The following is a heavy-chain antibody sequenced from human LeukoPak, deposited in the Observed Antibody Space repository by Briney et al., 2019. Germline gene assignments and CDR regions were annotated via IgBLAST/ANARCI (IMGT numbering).Heavy chain of an antibody. CDR3: ARVWGYRNGFDY. CDR2: ISSSSGTI. D-gene: IGHD5-12*01. CDR1: GFTFSSYS. J-gene: IGHJ4*02. Sequence: PRGSRRLSCAASGFTFSSYSMNWVRQAPGKGLEWVSYISSSSGTIYYEDSVKGRFTISRDNAKNSLYLQMNSLRDEDTAVYYCARVWGYRNGFDYWGQETVVPVSS. V-gene: IGHV3-48*02.